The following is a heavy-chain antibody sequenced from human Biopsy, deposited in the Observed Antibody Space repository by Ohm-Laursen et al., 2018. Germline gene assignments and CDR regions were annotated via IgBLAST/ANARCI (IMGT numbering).Heavy chain of an antibody. CDR3: ATKLAGYFHH. J-gene: IGHJ1*01. CDR1: GGTFSNYG. Sequence: SVKVSCNVPGGTFSNYGVNWVRQAPGQGLEWLGGNIPILGTGNYAQKFQDRVTVAADTSTSTATMELRSLRSDDTAVYYCATKLAGYFHHWGQGTLVIVSS. V-gene: IGHV1-69*06. CDR2: NIPILGTG.